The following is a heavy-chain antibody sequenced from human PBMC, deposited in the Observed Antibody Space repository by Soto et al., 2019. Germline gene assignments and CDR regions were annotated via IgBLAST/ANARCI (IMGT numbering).Heavy chain of an antibody. CDR2: VSRAGTYT. D-gene: IGHD3-16*01. V-gene: IGHV3-23*01. CDR3: VKYTVTEDLGES. J-gene: IGHJ5*02. Sequence: EVQLLESGGYVVRPGRSLRLSCAASGFTFSSYAMGWVRQAPGKGLEWVAGVSRAGTYTFYADSVRGRFSISRDNSRDTVDLYMNALRGDDTAVYFCVKYTVTEDLGESWGQGTLVSVSS. CDR1: GFTFSSYA.